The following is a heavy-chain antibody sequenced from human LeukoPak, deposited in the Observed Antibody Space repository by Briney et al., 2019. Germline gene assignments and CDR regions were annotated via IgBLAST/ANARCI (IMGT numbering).Heavy chain of an antibody. CDR1: GYTFTSYA. D-gene: IGHD2-15*01. Sequence: ASVKVSCKASGYTFTSYAMKWVRQAPGQGLEWMGWINTNTGNPTYAQGFTGRFVFSLDTSVSTAYLQICSLKAEDTAVYYCARGCSGGSCYSSYYYGMDVWGKGTTVTVSS. CDR3: ARGCSGGSCYSSYYYGMDV. CDR2: INTNTGNP. J-gene: IGHJ6*04. V-gene: IGHV7-4-1*01.